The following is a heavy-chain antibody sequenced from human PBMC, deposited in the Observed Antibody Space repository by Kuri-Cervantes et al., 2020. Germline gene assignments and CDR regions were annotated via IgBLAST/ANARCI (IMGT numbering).Heavy chain of an antibody. V-gene: IGHV3-30-3*01. CDR2: ISYDGSNK. J-gene: IGHJ6*03. CDR1: GFTFSSYA. D-gene: IGHD1-14*01. Sequence: GGSLRLSCAASGFTFSSYAMHWVRQAPGKGLEWVAVISYDGSNKYYADSVKGRFTISRDNSKNTLYLQVNSLRAEDTAVYYCAKGGGRNFYYYMDVWGKGTTVTVSS. CDR3: AKGGGRNFYYYMDV.